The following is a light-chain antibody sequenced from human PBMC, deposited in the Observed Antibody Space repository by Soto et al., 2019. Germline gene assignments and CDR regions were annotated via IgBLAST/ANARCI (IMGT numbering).Light chain of an antibody. CDR2: DTS. J-gene: IGKJ1*01. CDR1: QSVSSS. V-gene: IGKV3-15*01. Sequence: EIVVTQSPATLSVSPGERVPLSCRASQSVSSSLAWYQQRPGQAPRLLIYDTSTRAAGIAARFSGSGSGTEFTLTISSLQSEDFAVYYCQQYVHWPPGTFGQGTTVDIK. CDR3: QQYVHWPPGT.